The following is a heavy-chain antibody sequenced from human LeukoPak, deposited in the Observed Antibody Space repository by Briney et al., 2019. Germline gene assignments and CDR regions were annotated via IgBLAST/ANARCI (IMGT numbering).Heavy chain of an antibody. CDR3: ARGRAYDSSGYPKAKRKYYFDC. Sequence: SETLSLTCAVYGGSFSGYYWSWIRQPPGKGLEWIGEINHSGSTNYNPSLKSRVTISVDTSKNQFSLKLSSVTAADTAVYYCARGRAYDSSGYPKAKRKYYFDCWGQGTLVTVSS. CDR1: GGSFSGYY. D-gene: IGHD3-22*01. J-gene: IGHJ4*02. CDR2: INHSGST. V-gene: IGHV4-34*01.